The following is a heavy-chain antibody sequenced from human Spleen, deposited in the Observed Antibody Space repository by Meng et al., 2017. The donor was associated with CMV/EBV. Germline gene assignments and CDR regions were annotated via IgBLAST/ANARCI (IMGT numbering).Heavy chain of an antibody. Sequence: GESLKISCAASGFTFSSYSMNWVRQAPGKGLEWVSSITSSSSYIFYADSVKGRFTISRDNSKNTLHLQMNRLRPEDTAVYYCAKGEYNSPSLLDYWGQGTLVTVSS. V-gene: IGHV3-21*01. CDR3: AKGEYNSPSLLDY. D-gene: IGHD6-6*01. CDR1: GFTFSSYS. J-gene: IGHJ4*02. CDR2: ITSSSSYI.